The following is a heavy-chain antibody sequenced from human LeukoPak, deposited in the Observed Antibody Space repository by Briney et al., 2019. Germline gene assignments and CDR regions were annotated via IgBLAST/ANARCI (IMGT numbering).Heavy chain of an antibody. D-gene: IGHD6-13*01. CDR2: ISGDGGST. V-gene: IGHV3-43*02. J-gene: IGHJ4*02. CDR3: RIAAAGFDY. Sequence: PGGSLRLSCAASGFTFDDYAMHWVRHAPGKGLEWVSLISGDGGSTYYADSVEGRFTISRDNSKNSLYLQMNSLRTEDTALYYCRIAAAGFDYWGQGTLVTVSS. CDR1: GFTFDDYA.